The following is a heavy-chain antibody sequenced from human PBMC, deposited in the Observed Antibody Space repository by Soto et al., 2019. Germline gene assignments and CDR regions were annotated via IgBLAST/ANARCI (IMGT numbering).Heavy chain of an antibody. J-gene: IGHJ3*02. CDR1: VFTCSSYG. CDR3: VADYVATDTFDI. Sequence: RWSLRLSCLASVFTCSSYGIHWVRQAPGKGLEWVAVISYDGSNKYYADSVKGRFTISRDNSKNTLYLQMNSLRAEDTAVYYCVADYVATDTFDIWGQGTMVT. V-gene: IGHV3-30*03. CDR2: ISYDGSNK. D-gene: IGHD3-10*02.